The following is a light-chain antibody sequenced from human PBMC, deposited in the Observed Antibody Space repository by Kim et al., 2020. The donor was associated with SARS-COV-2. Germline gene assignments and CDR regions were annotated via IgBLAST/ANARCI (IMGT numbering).Light chain of an antibody. J-gene: IGKJ2*01. CDR3: QQVNSYPHT. V-gene: IGKV1-9*01. Sequence: DIQLSQSPSFLSASVGDRVTITCRASRAITIYLAWYQQKPGKAPKLLIYAASTLQSGVPSRFSGSGSGTEFTLTISSLQPEDSATYYCQQVNSYPHTFGQGTKLEI. CDR1: RAITIY. CDR2: AAS.